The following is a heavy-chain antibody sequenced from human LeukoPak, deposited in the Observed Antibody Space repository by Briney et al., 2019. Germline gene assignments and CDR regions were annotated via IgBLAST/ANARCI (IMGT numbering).Heavy chain of an antibody. V-gene: IGHV4-59*01. CDR2: IYYSGST. J-gene: IGHJ4*02. CDR1: GGSISSYH. CDR3: ASYSSGWYPYYFDY. D-gene: IGHD6-19*01. Sequence: SETLSLTCTVSGGSISSYHWSWIRQPPGKGLEWIGYIYYSGSTNYNPSLKSRVTISVDTSKNQFSLKLSSVTAADTAVYYCASYSSGWYPYYFDYWGQGTLVTVSS.